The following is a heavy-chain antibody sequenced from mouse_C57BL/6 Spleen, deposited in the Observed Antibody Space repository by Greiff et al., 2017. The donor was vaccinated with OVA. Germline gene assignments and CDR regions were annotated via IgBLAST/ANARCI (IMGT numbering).Heavy chain of an antibody. CDR1: GYTFTSYW. D-gene: IGHD1-1*01. J-gene: IGHJ2*01. CDR2: INPSNGGT. Sequence: QVQLQQSGTELVKPGASVKLSCKASGYTFTSYWMHWVKQRPGQGLEWIGNINPSNGGTNYNEKFKSKATLTVDKSSSTAYMQLSSLTSEDSAVYYCARQEGAYGSSYYFDYWGQGTTLTVSS. V-gene: IGHV1-53*01. CDR3: ARQEGAYGSSYYFDY.